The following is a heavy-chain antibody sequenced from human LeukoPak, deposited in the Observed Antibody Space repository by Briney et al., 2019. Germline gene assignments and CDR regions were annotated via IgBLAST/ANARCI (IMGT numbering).Heavy chain of an antibody. D-gene: IGHD2-2*01. CDR2: IRYDGSNK. V-gene: IGHV3-30*02. Sequence: GGSLRLSCAASGFTFSSYGMHWIRQAPGKGLEWVAFIRYDGSNKYYADSVKGRFTISRDNSKNTLYLQMNSLRAEDTAVYYCAKVGGGGNQLLSSDPWGQGTLVTVSS. CDR3: AKVGGGGNQLLSSDP. CDR1: GFTFSSYG. J-gene: IGHJ5*02.